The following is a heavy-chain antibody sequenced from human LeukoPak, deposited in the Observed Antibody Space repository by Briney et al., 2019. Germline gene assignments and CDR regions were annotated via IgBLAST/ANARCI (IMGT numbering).Heavy chain of an antibody. Sequence: GGSLRLSCAASGFTFSSYAMSWFRQAPGKGLEWVGFIRSKAYGGTTEYAASVKGRFTISRDDSKSIAYLQMNSLKTEDTAVYYCTTHPYVLLWFGELLDSGYWGQGTLVTVSS. CDR3: TTHPYVLLWFGELLDSGY. J-gene: IGHJ4*02. CDR2: IRSKAYGGTT. CDR1: GFTFSSYA. V-gene: IGHV3-49*03. D-gene: IGHD3-10*01.